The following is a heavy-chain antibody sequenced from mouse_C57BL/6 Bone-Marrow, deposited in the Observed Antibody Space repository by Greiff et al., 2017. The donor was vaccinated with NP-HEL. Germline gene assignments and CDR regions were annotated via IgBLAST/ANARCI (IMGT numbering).Heavy chain of an antibody. Sequence: VQLQQSGAELVRPGASVKLSCTASGFNIKDDYMHWVKQRPEQGLEWIGWIDPENGDTEYASKFQGKATITADTSSNTAYLQLSSLTSEDTAVYYCTSYDGSVDYGGQGTTLTVSS. CDR1: GFNIKDDY. J-gene: IGHJ2*01. CDR3: TSYDGSVDY. V-gene: IGHV14-4*01. D-gene: IGHD2-3*01. CDR2: IDPENGDT.